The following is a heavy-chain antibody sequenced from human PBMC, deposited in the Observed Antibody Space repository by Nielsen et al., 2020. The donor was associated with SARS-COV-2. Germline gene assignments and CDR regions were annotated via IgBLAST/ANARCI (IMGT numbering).Heavy chain of an antibody. CDR3: ANGHPHSSGWRHNFDY. Sequence: GESLKISCAASGFTFSSYAMSWVRQAPGKGLEWVSAISGSGGSTYYADSVKGRFTISRDNSKNTLYLQMNSLRAEDTAVYYCANGHPHSSGWRHNFDYWGQGTLVTVSS. J-gene: IGHJ4*02. V-gene: IGHV3-23*01. D-gene: IGHD6-19*01. CDR2: ISGSGGST. CDR1: GFTFSSYA.